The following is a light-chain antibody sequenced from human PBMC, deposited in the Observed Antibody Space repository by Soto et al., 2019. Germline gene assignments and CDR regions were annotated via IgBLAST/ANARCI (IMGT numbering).Light chain of an antibody. Sequence: DILLTQAPCTRSLFPGHIATLSCRASHTISSSYLAWYQQKPGQAPRLLMYGISRRATGIPDRFSGSGSGTDFTLTITRLEPEDFAVYYCQQYVTSSPRTFGQGTKVDIK. CDR2: GIS. V-gene: IGKV3-20*01. J-gene: IGKJ1*01. CDR3: QQYVTSSPRT. CDR1: HTISSSY.